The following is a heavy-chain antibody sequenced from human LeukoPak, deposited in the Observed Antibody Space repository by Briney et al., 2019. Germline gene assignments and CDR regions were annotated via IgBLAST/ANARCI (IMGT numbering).Heavy chain of an antibody. V-gene: IGHV1-46*01. J-gene: IGHJ4*02. CDR3: ARDLGVEMATYKDY. Sequence: GASVKVSCKASVYTFTSYYMHWVRQAPGQGLEWMGIINPSGGSTSYAQRFQGRVTMTRDMSTSTAYMQMRSLRSDDTAVYYCARDLGVEMATYKDYWGQGNLVTVSS. CDR2: INPSGGST. D-gene: IGHD5-24*01. CDR1: VYTFTSYY.